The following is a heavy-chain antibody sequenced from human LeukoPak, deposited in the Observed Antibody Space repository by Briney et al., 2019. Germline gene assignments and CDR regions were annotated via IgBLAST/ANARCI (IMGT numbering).Heavy chain of an antibody. Sequence: SGGSLRLSCAASGFTFNNYAMHWVRQAPGKGLEWVAVISYDGSNKYYADSVKGRFTISRDNSKNTLYLQMNSLRAEDTAVYYCAREAFTYYYDSSGFGYWGQGTLVTVSS. D-gene: IGHD3-22*01. V-gene: IGHV3-30-3*01. CDR2: ISYDGSNK. CDR3: AREAFTYYYDSSGFGY. CDR1: GFTFNNYA. J-gene: IGHJ4*02.